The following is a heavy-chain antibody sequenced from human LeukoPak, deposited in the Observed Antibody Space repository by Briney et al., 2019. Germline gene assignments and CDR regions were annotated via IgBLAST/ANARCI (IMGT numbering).Heavy chain of an antibody. CDR3: AKGSGYYRFDY. CDR1: GFTFSRYG. CDR2: ISYDGSNK. J-gene: IGHJ4*02. V-gene: IGHV3-30*18. Sequence: GRSLRLSCAASGFTFSRYGMHWVRQAPGKGLEWVAVISYDGSNKYYADSVKGRFTISRDNSKNTLYLQMNSLRAEDTAVYYCAKGSGYYRFDYWGQGTLVTVSS. D-gene: IGHD3-22*01.